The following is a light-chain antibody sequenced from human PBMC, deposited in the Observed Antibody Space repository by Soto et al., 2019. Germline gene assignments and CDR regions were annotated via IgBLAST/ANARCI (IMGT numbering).Light chain of an antibody. J-gene: IGKJ2*01. CDR3: QQSYSTPYT. V-gene: IGKV1-39*01. CDR1: QSISSY. Sequence: DIKMTQSPSSLSASVGDRVTITCLASQSISSYLNWYQQKPGKAPKLLIYAASSLQSGVPSRFSGSGSGTDFTLTISSLQPEDFATYYCQQSYSTPYTFGQGTK. CDR2: AAS.